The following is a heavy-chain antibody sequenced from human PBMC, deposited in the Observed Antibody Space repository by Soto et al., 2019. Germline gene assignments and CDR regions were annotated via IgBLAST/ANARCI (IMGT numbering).Heavy chain of an antibody. CDR3: ALLIGHGYFDY. CDR1: GFTVSSNY. Sequence: PVGSLRLSCAASGFTVSSNYMSWVRQAPGKGLEWVSVIYSGGSTYYADSVKGRFTISRDNSKNTLYLQMNSLRAEDTAVYYCALLIGHGYFDYWGQGTLVTVSS. V-gene: IGHV3-66*01. J-gene: IGHJ4*02. CDR2: IYSGGST.